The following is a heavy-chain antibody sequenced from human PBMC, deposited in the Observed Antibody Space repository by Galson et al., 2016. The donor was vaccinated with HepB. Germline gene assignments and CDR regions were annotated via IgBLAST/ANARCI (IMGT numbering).Heavy chain of an antibody. CDR3: ARALFPTSRGATY. V-gene: IGHV3-7*01. CDR1: GFTFHNYW. CDR2: IKQDGTEI. D-gene: IGHD6-19*01. J-gene: IGHJ4*02. Sequence: SLRLSCAPSGFTFHNYWMTWVRQAPGKGLEWVANIKQDGTEIYYLDSVKGRFTISRDNAKDSLYLQMNGLRVEDTAVYYCARALFPTSRGATYWGQGTLVTVSS.